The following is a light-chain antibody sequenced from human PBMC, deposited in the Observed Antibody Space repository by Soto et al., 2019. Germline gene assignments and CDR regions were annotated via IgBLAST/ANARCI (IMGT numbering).Light chain of an antibody. CDR2: WAS. Sequence: DIVMTQSPDSLAVSLGERATINCKSSQSVLYSSTNKNYLAWYQQKPGQPPNLLIYWASTRESGVPDRFSGSGSGTDFTLTISSLQAEDVAVYYCQQYYSTPLNFGGGTKVEI. CDR3: QQYYSTPLN. CDR1: QSVLYSSTNKNY. V-gene: IGKV4-1*01. J-gene: IGKJ4*01.